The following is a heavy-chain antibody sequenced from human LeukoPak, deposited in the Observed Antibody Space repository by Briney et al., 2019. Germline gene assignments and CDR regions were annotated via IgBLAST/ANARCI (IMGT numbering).Heavy chain of an antibody. Sequence: SETLSLTCTVSGGSISSYYWSWIRQPPGKGLEGIGYIYYSGSTNYNPSLKSRVTISVDTSKNQFSLKLSSVTAADTAVYYCARASYYDFWSGDNPHFDYWGQGTLVTVSS. J-gene: IGHJ4*02. V-gene: IGHV4-59*01. CDR1: GGSISSYY. D-gene: IGHD3-3*01. CDR2: IYYSGST. CDR3: ARASYYDFWSGDNPHFDY.